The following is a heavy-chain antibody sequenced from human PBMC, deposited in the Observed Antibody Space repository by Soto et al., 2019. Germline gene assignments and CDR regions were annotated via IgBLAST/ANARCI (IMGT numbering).Heavy chain of an antibody. Sequence: SGGSLRLSCTASGFTFSNYAMSWVRQAPGKGLEWVSTFSSGGGGTYYADSVKGRFTISRDNSKNTLSLQMNSLRAEDTAVYYCTKVYRYCSGDNCFPFSFWSLRILVTVSS. V-gene: IGHV3-23*01. CDR1: GFTFSNYA. D-gene: IGHD2-15*01. J-gene: IGHJ1*01. CDR2: FSSGGGGT. CDR3: TKVYRYCSGDNCFPFSF.